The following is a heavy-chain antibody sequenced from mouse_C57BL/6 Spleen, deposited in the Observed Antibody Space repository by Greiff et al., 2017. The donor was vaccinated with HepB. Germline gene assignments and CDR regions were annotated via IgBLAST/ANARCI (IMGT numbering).Heavy chain of an antibody. CDR2: IDPSDSYT. J-gene: IGHJ4*01. V-gene: IGHV1-50*01. D-gene: IGHD1-1*01. CDR1: GYTFTSYW. Sequence: VQLQQSGAELVKPGASVKLSCKASGYTFTSYWMQWVKQRPGQGLEWIGEIDPSDSYTNYNQKFKGKATLTVDTSSSTAYMQLSSLTSEDSAVYDGARGRVGAMDYWGQGTSVTVSS. CDR3: ARGRVGAMDY.